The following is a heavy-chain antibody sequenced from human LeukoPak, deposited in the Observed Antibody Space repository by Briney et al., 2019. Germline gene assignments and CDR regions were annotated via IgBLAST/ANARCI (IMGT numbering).Heavy chain of an antibody. V-gene: IGHV3-9*01. CDR1: GFTFSDYA. CDR2: ISWNSGSI. D-gene: IGHD3-22*01. CDR3: AKVAPDSSGDYFDY. J-gene: IGHJ4*02. Sequence: GRSLRLSCAASGFTFSDYAMPWVRQAPGKGLEWVSGISWNSGSIGYADSVKGRFTISRDNAKNSLYLQMNSLRAEDTALYYCAKVAPDSSGDYFDYWGQETLVTVSS.